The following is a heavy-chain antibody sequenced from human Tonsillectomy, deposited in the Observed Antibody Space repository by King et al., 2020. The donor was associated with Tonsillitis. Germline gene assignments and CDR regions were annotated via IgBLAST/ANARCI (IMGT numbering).Heavy chain of an antibody. Sequence: QLVQSGAEVKKPGASVRVSCTASAYGFSRDYIHWVRQAPGQGPEWMGMINPSGGKTDYAQKFHGRVTLTRDTSTSTVYMELSSLRSDDTAIYYCATSTATTPIDAFDIWGQGTMVMVSS. J-gene: IGHJ3*02. CDR1: AYGFSRDY. V-gene: IGHV1-46*01. CDR3: ATSTATTPIDAFDI. D-gene: IGHD4-17*01. CDR2: INPSGGKT.